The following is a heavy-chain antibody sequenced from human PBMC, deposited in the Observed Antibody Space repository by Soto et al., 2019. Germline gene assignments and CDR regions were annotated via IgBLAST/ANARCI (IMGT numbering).Heavy chain of an antibody. Sequence: GGSLRLSCAASGFTFSSYAMSWVRQAPGKGLEWVAAISGSGGSKYYADSVKGRFTISRDNSKNTLYLQMNSLRAEDTAVYYCAKDNHDILTGYYKGYYYYGMDVWGQGTTVTVSS. CDR3: AKDNHDILTGYYKGYYYYGMDV. D-gene: IGHD3-9*01. J-gene: IGHJ6*02. V-gene: IGHV3-23*01. CDR1: GFTFSSYA. CDR2: ISGSGGSK.